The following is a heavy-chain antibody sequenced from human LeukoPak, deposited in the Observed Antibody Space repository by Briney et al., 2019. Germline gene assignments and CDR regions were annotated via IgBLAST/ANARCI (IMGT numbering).Heavy chain of an antibody. Sequence: PGGSLRLSCAASGFTFSSYAMSWVRQAPGKGLEWVSAISGSGGSTYYADSVKGRFTISRDNSKNTLYLQMNSLRAEDTAVYYCAKMRRARTDFHSSGWYSDYWGQGTLVTVSS. CDR2: ISGSGGST. D-gene: IGHD6-19*01. J-gene: IGHJ4*02. V-gene: IGHV3-23*01. CDR3: AKMRRARTDFHSSGWYSDY. CDR1: GFTFSSYA.